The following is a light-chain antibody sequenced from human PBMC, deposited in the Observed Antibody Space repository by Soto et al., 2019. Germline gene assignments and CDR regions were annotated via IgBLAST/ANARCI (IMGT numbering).Light chain of an antibody. CDR1: QSISSY. V-gene: IGKV1-39*01. J-gene: IGKJ4*01. CDR3: QQSYSTPDT. CDR2: AAS. Sequence: DIQMTQSPSSLSASVGDRVTITCRASQSISSYLNWYQQKPGKAPKLLIYAASSLQSGVPSRFSGSVSGTDFTLTISSLQPEDFATYYCQQSYSTPDTFGGGTKLEIK.